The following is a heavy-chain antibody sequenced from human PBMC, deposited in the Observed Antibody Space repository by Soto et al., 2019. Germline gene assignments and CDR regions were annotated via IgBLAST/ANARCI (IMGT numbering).Heavy chain of an antibody. CDR2: TFYRSKWYN. Sequence: SQTLTLTCAISGDSVSSNSAAWSWIRQAPSRGLEWLGRTFYRSKWYNDYAVSVKGRITINPDTSKNQFSLQLNSVTPEDTAVYYCAKEGGNHYYYYAMDVRGQGTTVTVSS. CDR1: GDSVSSNSAA. V-gene: IGHV6-1*01. J-gene: IGHJ6*02. D-gene: IGHD1-26*01. CDR3: AKEGGNHYYYYAMDV.